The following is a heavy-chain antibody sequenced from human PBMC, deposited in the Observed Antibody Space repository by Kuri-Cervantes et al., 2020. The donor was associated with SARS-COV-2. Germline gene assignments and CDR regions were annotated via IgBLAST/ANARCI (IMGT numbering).Heavy chain of an antibody. V-gene: IGHV4-38-2*01. J-gene: IGHJ4*02. CDR1: GVSASGGTYY. D-gene: IGHD3-3*01. Sequence: SETLSLTCAVSGVSASGGTYYWSWIRQPPGKGLEWIGSIYHSGSTYYNPSLKNRVTISVDTSKNQFSLKLSSVTATDTAVYYCARTTPYDFWSGYYSGCYFDYWGQGTLVTVSS. CDR3: ARTTPYDFWSGYYSGCYFDY. CDR2: IYHSGST.